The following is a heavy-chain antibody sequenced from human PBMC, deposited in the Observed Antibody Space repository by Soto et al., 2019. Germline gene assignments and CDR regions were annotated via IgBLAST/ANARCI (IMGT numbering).Heavy chain of an antibody. CDR2: IYYSGST. V-gene: IGHV4-39*07. J-gene: IGHJ3*02. D-gene: IGHD3-22*01. CDR3: ARFGSGYYSIYAFDI. Sequence: SETLSLTCAVSGGSISSGGYSWGWLRQPPGKGLEWIGNIYYSGSTNYNPSLKSRVTISVDTSKNQFSLKLSSVTAADTAVYYCARFGSGYYSIYAFDIWGQGTMVTVSS. CDR1: GGSISSGGYS.